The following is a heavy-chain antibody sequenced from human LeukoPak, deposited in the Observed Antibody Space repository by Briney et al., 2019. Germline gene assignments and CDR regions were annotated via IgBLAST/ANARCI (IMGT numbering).Heavy chain of an antibody. D-gene: IGHD5-24*01. CDR1: GFTFRSHW. V-gene: IGHV3-7*01. J-gene: IGHJ3*02. Sequence: PGGSLRLSCVGSGFTFRSHWVNWVRQSPGKGLEWVANIKPDGIDKYYVDSARGGFTVSRDNAKNSAFLQMNSLRAEDTAIYYCATISAQTFDIWGQGTLVSVSS. CDR3: ATISAQTFDI. CDR2: IKPDGIDK.